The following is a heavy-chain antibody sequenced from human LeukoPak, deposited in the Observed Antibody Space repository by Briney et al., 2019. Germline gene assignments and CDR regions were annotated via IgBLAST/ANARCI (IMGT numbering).Heavy chain of an antibody. Sequence: KPSETLSLTCSVSGVSMSRYYWSWIRQSPGKGLEWIGAIHYSGSTNYNPSLKSRVTISVDTSKNQFSLKLTSVTGADTAVYYCARGGDTPFDPWGQGTLITVSS. V-gene: IGHV4-59*01. CDR3: ARGGDTPFDP. CDR2: IHYSGST. CDR1: GVSMSRYY. D-gene: IGHD2-21*02. J-gene: IGHJ5*02.